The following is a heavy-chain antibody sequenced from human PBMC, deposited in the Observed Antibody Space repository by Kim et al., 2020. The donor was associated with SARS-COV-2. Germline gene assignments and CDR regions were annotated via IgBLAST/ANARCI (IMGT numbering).Heavy chain of an antibody. CDR3: ARAYYYDSSGYYQGYYFDY. D-gene: IGHD3-22*01. CDR2: INPSGGST. V-gene: IGHV1-46*01. CDR1: GYTFTSYY. Sequence: ASVKVSCKASGYTFTSYYMHWVRQAPGQGLEWMGIINPSGGSTSYAQKFQGRVTMTRDTSTSTVYMELSSLRSEDTAVYYCARAYYYDSSGYYQGYYFDYWGQGTLVTVSS. J-gene: IGHJ4*02.